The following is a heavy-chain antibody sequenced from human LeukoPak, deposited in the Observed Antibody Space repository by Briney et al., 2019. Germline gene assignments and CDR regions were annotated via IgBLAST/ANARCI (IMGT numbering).Heavy chain of an antibody. V-gene: IGHV4-59*01. CDR2: IYYSGST. D-gene: IGHD3-3*01. Sequence: SGTLSHTCAESGGSLSSSFGSWIRQPPREGLEWVGYIYYSGSTNYNPSLKSRVTISVDTSNNQFSLKLSSVTAADTAVYYCARDRDYDFWSGPILWGQRTTVTVSS. CDR3: ARDRDYDFWSGPIL. J-gene: IGHJ6*02. CDR1: GGSLSSSF.